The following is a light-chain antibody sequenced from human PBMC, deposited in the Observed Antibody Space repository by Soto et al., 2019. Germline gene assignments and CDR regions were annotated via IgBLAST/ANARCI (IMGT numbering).Light chain of an antibody. CDR1: QNIETY. V-gene: IGKV1-5*03. Sequence: EIQRTQSPSSLWASFGDSVTMTWRASQNIETYLNWYQVEPGKPPQLLIPKASSLESGVPSTFSGSPSGTEFPLTLSSLQPDDFATYYCPHHHGFSITVGQGTSLEIK. CDR2: KAS. CDR3: PHHHGFSIT. J-gene: IGKJ5*01.